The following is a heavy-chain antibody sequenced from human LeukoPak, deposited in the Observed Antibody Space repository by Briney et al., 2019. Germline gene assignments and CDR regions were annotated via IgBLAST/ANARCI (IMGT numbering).Heavy chain of an antibody. D-gene: IGHD3-3*01. CDR3: AYRLNYDFWSGYYY. Sequence: SETLSLTCTVSGASISNYYWSWIRQSPGKGLEWIGYMLYSGSTNQNPSLRSRVTISVDTSKNQFSLKLSSVTAADTAVYYCAYRLNYDFWSGYYYWGQGTLVTVSS. J-gene: IGHJ4*02. V-gene: IGHV4-59*12. CDR1: GASISNYY. CDR2: MLYSGST.